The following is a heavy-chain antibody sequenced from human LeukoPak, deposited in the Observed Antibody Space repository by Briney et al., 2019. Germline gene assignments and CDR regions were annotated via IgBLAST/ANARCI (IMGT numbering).Heavy chain of an antibody. J-gene: IGHJ4*02. Sequence: ASVKASCKASGYTFTGYYMHWVRQAPGQGLEWMGWINPNSGGTNYAQKFQGRVTMTRDTSISTAYMELSRLRSDDTAVYYCASLRLRFLEWSSNDYWGQGTLVTVSS. V-gene: IGHV1-2*02. CDR3: ASLRLRFLEWSSNDY. D-gene: IGHD3-3*01. CDR1: GYTFTGYY. CDR2: INPNSGGT.